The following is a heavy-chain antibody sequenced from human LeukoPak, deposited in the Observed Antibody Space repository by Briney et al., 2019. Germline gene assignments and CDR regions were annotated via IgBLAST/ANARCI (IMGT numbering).Heavy chain of an antibody. Sequence: GGSLRLSCVVSGFTFRSYAMGWVRQAPGKGLEWVSTLSTGGDRTYYADSVKGRFTISRDTSKNTLYLQMNSLRAEDTAVYYCARRHYVWGSAAGAFDIWGQGTMVTVSS. CDR2: LSTGGDRT. V-gene: IGHV3-23*01. J-gene: IGHJ3*02. CDR3: ARRHYVWGSAAGAFDI. CDR1: GFTFRSYA. D-gene: IGHD3-16*01.